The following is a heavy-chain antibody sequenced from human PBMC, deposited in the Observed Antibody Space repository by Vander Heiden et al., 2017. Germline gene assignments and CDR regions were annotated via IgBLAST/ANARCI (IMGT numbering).Heavy chain of an antibody. CDR2: IYTGGST. CDR1: GGSMGNYY. J-gene: IGHJ4*02. Sequence: QVQLQESGPGLVRPSETPSLTCAVSGGSMGNYYWPWLRQPAGKALEWLGRIYTGGSTNYNPSLKSRVTMSVATSKNQFSMKLTSVTAADTAVYYCVGNYYDSRGYYFIDSWGQGTLVTVS. D-gene: IGHD3-22*01. V-gene: IGHV4-4*07. CDR3: VGNYYDSRGYYFIDS.